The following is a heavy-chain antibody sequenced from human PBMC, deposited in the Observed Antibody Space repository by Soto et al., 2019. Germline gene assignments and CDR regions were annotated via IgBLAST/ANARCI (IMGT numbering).Heavy chain of an antibody. J-gene: IGHJ4*02. CDR3: AHRVLRAVFGLVTTTAIYFDF. CDR2: IYWDDDK. CDR1: GFSLTTSGVG. V-gene: IGHV2-5*02. D-gene: IGHD3-3*01. Sequence: QITLNKSGPTVVKPTETLTLTCTFSGFSLTTSGVGVGWVRQSPGKAPEWLAFIYWDDDKRYSTSLKSRLTITKDTSKNQVVLTMANVDPADTATYYCAHRVLRAVFGLVTTTAIYFDFWGQGTPVVVSS.